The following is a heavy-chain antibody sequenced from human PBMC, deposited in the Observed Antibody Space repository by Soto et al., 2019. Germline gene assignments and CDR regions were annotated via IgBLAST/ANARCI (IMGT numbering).Heavy chain of an antibody. CDR3: ARVRSIVATIFVSRLAAFDY. D-gene: IGHD5-12*01. J-gene: IGHJ4*02. CDR1: GGSFSGYY. CDR2: INHSGST. V-gene: IGHV4-34*01. Sequence: SETLSLTWAVYGGSFSGYYWSWIRQPPGKGLEWIGEINHSGSTNYNPSLKSRVTISVDTSKNQFSLKLSSVTAADTAVYYCARVRSIVATIFVSRLAAFDYWGQGTLVTVS.